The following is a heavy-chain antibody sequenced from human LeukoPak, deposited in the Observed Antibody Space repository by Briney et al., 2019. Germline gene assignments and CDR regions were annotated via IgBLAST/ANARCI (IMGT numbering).Heavy chain of an antibody. V-gene: IGHV3-9*03. CDR2: ISWNSGSI. D-gene: IGHD3-3*01. CDR3: AKDQDDFWSGYSQFGAFDI. CDR1: GFTFDDYA. J-gene: IGHJ3*02. Sequence: GGSLRLSCAASGFTFDDYAMPWVRQAPGKGLEWVSGISWNSGSIGYADSVKGRFTISRDNAKNSLYLQMNSLRAEDMALYYCAKDQDDFWSGYSQFGAFDIWGQGTMVTVSS.